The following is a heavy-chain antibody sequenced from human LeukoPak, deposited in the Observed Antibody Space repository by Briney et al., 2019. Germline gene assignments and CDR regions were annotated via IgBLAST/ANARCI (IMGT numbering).Heavy chain of an antibody. V-gene: IGHV3-23*01. CDR3: AKDRRYCSSTSCSPLYYYYMDV. J-gene: IGHJ6*03. D-gene: IGHD2-2*01. CDR2: ISGSGGST. CDR1: GFTFSSYG. Sequence: GGSLRLSCAASGFTFSSYGMSWVRQAPGKGLEWVSAISGSGGSTYYADSVKGRFTISRDNSKNTLYLQMNSLRAEDTAVYYCAKDRRYCSSTSCSPLYYYYMDVWGKGTTVTISS.